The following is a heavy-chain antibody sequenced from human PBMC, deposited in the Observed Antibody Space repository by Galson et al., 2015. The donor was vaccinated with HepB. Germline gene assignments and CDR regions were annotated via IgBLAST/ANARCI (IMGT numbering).Heavy chain of an antibody. V-gene: IGHV1-69*13. J-gene: IGHJ4*02. CDR2: IIPIFGTA. CDR3: AGALVGATRGVDY. D-gene: IGHD1-26*01. Sequence: SVKVSCKASGGTFSSYAISWVRQAPGQGLEWMGGIIPIFGTANYAQKFQGRVTITADESTSTAYMELSSLRSEDTAVYYCAGALVGATRGVDYWGQGTLVTVSS. CDR1: GGTFSSYA.